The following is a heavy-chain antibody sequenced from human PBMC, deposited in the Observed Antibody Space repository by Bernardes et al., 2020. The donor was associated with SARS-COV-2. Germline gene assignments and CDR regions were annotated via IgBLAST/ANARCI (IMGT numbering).Heavy chain of an antibody. V-gene: IGHV3-74*01. CDR1: GFTFNSYW. J-gene: IGHJ4*02. CDR2: INSDGSST. Sequence: GSLRLSCAASGFTFNSYWMHWVRQAPGKGLVWVSRINSDGSSTIYADSVKGRFTISRDNSKSTFWLQMSSLGVDDTAVYYCVGWIGEHFDYWGQGTLVTVSS. CDR3: VGWIGEHFDY. D-gene: IGHD3-3*01.